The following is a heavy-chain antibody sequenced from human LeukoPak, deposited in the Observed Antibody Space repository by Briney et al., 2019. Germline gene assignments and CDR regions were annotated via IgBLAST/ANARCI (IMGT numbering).Heavy chain of an antibody. V-gene: IGHV3-48*03. Sequence: GGSLRLSCAASGFTFSSYEMNWVRQAPGKGLEWVSYISSSGSTIYYADSVKGRFTISRDNAKNSLYLQMNSLRAEDTAVYYCARDGRSIAADGGMVPNDYWGQGTLVTVSS. CDR2: ISSSGSTI. CDR1: GFTFSSYE. J-gene: IGHJ4*02. CDR3: ARDGRSIAADGGMVPNDY. D-gene: IGHD6-13*01.